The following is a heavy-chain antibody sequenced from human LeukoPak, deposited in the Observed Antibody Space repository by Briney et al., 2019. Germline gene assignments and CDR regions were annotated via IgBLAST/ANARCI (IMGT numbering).Heavy chain of an antibody. CDR3: ARRRGWKQQVVYFGY. CDR1: GGSISSYY. V-gene: IGHV4-59*08. CDR2: LFHSGTR. J-gene: IGHJ4*02. D-gene: IGHD6-13*01. Sequence: SETLSLTCAVSGGSISSYYWSWIRQPPGKGLEWIGYLFHSGTRRYNPSLKSRVTISADTTKNQFFLRLNSTTAADTAVYYCARRRGWKQQVVYFGYWGQGTLATVSS.